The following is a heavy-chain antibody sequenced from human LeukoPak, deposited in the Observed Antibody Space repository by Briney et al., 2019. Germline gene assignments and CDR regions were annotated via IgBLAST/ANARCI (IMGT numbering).Heavy chain of an antibody. D-gene: IGHD5-18*01. V-gene: IGHV4-39*02. Sequence: PSETLSLTCTVSGGSISSSSYYWGWIRQPPGKGLEWIGSIYYSGSTYYNPSLKSRVTISVDTSKNQFSLKLSSVTAADTAVYYCARERYGFRTAYDYWGQGTLVTVSS. CDR1: GGSISSSSYY. J-gene: IGHJ4*02. CDR3: ARERYGFRTAYDY. CDR2: IYYSGST.